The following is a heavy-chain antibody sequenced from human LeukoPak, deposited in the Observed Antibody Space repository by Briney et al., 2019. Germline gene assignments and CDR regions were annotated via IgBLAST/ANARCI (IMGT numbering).Heavy chain of an antibody. Sequence: PSETPSLTCTVSGGSISSGGYSWSWIRQPPGKGLEWIGYIYHSGSTYYNPSLKSRVTISVDRSKNQFSLKLSSVTAADTAVYYCARETAAGTFDYWGQGTLVTVSS. V-gene: IGHV4-30-2*01. D-gene: IGHD6-13*01. CDR2: IYHSGST. J-gene: IGHJ4*02. CDR1: GGSISSGGYS. CDR3: ARETAAGTFDY.